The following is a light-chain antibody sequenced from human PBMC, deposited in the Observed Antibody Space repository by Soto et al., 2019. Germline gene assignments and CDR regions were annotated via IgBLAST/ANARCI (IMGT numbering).Light chain of an antibody. CDR3: QQYNNWPFT. Sequence: EIVMTQSPATLSVSPGERATLSCRASQSVSSNLAWYQQKPGQAPRLLIYGASTRATGIPARFSGSGSGTEFTLTISSLQSEDFAVYYCQQYNNWPFTFGPGTEVDI. CDR2: GAS. V-gene: IGKV3-15*01. J-gene: IGKJ3*01. CDR1: QSVSSN.